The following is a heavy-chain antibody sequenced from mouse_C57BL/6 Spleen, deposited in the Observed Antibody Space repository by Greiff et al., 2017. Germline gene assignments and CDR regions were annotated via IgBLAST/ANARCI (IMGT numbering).Heavy chain of an antibody. J-gene: IGHJ1*03. V-gene: IGHV5-17*01. Sequence: EVKLQESGGGLVKPGGSLKLSCAASGFTFSDYGMHWVRQAPEKGLEWVAYISSGSSTIYYADTVKGRFTISRDNAKTTLFLQMTLLRSDDTAMYYYASQLRYYGYFDVWGTGTTVTVSS. D-gene: IGHD1-1*01. CDR3: ASQLRYYGYFDV. CDR2: ISSGSSTI. CDR1: GFTFSDYG.